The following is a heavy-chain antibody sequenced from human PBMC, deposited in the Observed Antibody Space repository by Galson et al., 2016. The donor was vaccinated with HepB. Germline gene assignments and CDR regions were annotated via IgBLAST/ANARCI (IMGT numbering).Heavy chain of an antibody. J-gene: IGHJ6*04. D-gene: IGHD2-2*01. CDR3: ARGKSLWTMPWNYGLDV. Sequence: SLRLSCAASGFIFSTHDMHWVRQVTGKGLEWVSGIETAGDTYYADSVKGRFTISRENGKNSEYLQMNSLSAGDTAVYYCARGKSLWTMPWNYGLDVWGKGTTVTVSS. CDR1: GFIFSTHD. CDR2: IETAGDT. V-gene: IGHV3-13*01.